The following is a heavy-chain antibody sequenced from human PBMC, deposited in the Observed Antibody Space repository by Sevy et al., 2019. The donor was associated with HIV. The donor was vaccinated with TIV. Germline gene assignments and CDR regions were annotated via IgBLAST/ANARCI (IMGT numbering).Heavy chain of an antibody. CDR1: GFTFREYS. CDR3: ARSLAAAENWFDP. CDR2: ISGSSTTI. V-gene: IGHV3-48*01. D-gene: IGHD6-13*01. Sequence: GGSPRLSCVGSGFTFREYSMNWVRQAPGKGLEWVSYISGSSTTIENADSVKGRFSISRDNADNSVFLQMNRLRVEDTAVYYCARSLAAAENWFDPWGQGTLVTVSS. J-gene: IGHJ5*02.